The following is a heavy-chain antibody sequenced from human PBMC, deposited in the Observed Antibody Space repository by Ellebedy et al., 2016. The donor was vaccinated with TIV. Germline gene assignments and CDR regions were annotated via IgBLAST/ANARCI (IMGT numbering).Heavy chain of an antibody. J-gene: IGHJ5*02. D-gene: IGHD6-13*01. CDR1: GGSIRSGGYY. Sequence: SETLSLXCTVSGGSIRSGGYYWSWIRQHPGKGLEWIGYIYYSGSTYYNPSLKSRVTISVDTSKNQFSLKLSSVTAADTAVYYCARDRRQQLVPRGWFDPWGQGTLVTVSS. V-gene: IGHV4-31*03. CDR2: IYYSGST. CDR3: ARDRRQQLVPRGWFDP.